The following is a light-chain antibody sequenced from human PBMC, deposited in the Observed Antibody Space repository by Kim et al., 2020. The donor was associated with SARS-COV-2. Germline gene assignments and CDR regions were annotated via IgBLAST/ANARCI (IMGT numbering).Light chain of an antibody. CDR2: GTS. V-gene: IGKV3-20*01. Sequence: SPGERATLPGRASQTLTSSYLAWYQQKPGQAPRLLIYGTSTRATGIADRFSGSGSGTDFTLTISRLESEDSAVYYCQQYGRSPSYTLGQGTKLEI. CDR3: QQYGRSPSYT. CDR1: QTLTSSY. J-gene: IGKJ2*01.